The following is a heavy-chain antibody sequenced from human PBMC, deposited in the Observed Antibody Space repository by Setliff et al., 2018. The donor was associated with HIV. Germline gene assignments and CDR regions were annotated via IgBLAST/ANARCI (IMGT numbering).Heavy chain of an antibody. Sequence: SVKVSCKASGFILTSNYMHWVRQAPGQGLEWMGGIISIFDKANYAQKFHGRLTITADDSTRTVYMELNSLGSGDTAVYYCARGGVRGYSYGEAFDIWGQGTLVTVSS. CDR3: ARGGVRGYSYGEAFDI. CDR2: IISIFDKA. J-gene: IGHJ3*02. D-gene: IGHD5-18*01. CDR1: GFILTSNY. V-gene: IGHV1-69*13.